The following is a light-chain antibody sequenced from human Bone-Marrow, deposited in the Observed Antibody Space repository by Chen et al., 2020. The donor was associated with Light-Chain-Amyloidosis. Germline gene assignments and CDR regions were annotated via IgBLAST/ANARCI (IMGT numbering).Light chain of an antibody. V-gene: IGLV2-14*01. CDR2: AVS. Sequence: QSALTHPASVSGSPGQSFPISCTGTSGDVGTYNYVSWYQQHPGKAPKSMIYAVSSRPSGVSDRFSGSKSGDTASLTISGLQAEDEADDYCSSFTSSSSYVFGPGTKVTVL. CDR1: SGDVGTYNY. CDR3: SSFTSSSSYV. J-gene: IGLJ1*01.